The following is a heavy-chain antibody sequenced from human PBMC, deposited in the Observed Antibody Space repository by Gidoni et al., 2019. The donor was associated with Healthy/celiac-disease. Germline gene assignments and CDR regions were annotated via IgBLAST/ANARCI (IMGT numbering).Heavy chain of an antibody. Sequence: QVQLQQWGAGLLKPSETLSLTCAVYGGSFSGSYWSWIRQPPGKGLEWIGEINHSGSTNYNPSLKSRVTISVDTSKNQFSLKLSSVTAADTAVYYCARGPGTTSPDGMDVWGQGTTVTVSS. CDR3: ARGPGTTSPDGMDV. J-gene: IGHJ6*02. D-gene: IGHD1-26*01. V-gene: IGHV4-34*01. CDR1: GGSFSGSY. CDR2: INHSGST.